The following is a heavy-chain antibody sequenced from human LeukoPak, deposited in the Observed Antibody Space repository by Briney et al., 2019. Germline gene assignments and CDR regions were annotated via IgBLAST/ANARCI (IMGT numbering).Heavy chain of an antibody. Sequence: GGSLRLSCAASGFTFSSYAMSWVRQAPGKGLEWVSAISGSGGSTYYADSVKGRFTISRDNSKNTLYLLMNSLRAEDTAVYYCAKDLGYSGYDWDYFDYWGQGTLVTVSS. J-gene: IGHJ4*02. D-gene: IGHD5-12*01. V-gene: IGHV3-23*01. CDR3: AKDLGYSGYDWDYFDY. CDR1: GFTFSSYA. CDR2: ISGSGGST.